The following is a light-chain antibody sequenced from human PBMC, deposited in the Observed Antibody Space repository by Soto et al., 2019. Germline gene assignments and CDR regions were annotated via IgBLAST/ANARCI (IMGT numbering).Light chain of an antibody. CDR3: QQYGDMWT. Sequence: EIVSTQSPGTLSLSPGERATLSCRASQSVSSSYLAWYQQQPGQAPRLLIHGASRRATGIPDRFSGSGSGTDFTLTINRLEPEDFAVYFCQQYGDMWTFGRGTKVDIK. CDR2: GAS. V-gene: IGKV3-20*01. J-gene: IGKJ1*01. CDR1: QSVSSSY.